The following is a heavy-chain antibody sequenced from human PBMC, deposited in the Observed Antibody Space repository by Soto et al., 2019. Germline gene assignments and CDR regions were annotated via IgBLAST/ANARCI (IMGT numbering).Heavy chain of an antibody. CDR3: ARARTVAVSGRTGGYYNYAMDL. CDR2: VIPRFGTT. CDR1: GGTFTSYS. Sequence: QVQLEQSGAEVKRPGSSVKVSCRASGGTFTSYSINWVRRAPGQGPEWMGAVIPRFGTTTYAQRFEGRVTVIADASTSTVFMEMSGLRSEDTAVYFCARARTVAVSGRTGGYYNYAMDLWGQGTAVTVSS. D-gene: IGHD6-19*01. V-gene: IGHV1-69*01. J-gene: IGHJ6*02.